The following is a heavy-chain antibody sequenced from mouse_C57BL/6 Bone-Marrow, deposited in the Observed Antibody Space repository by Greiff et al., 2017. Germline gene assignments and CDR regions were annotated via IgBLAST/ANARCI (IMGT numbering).Heavy chain of an antibody. CDR2: IDPENGDT. CDR3: TCCGSFVY. D-gene: IGHD1-1*01. J-gene: IGHJ2*01. V-gene: IGHV14-4*01. Sequence: EVQLQQSGAELVRPGASVTLSCTASGFNITDDYMHWVKQRPVHGLAWIGWIDPENGDTEYAPKFQGKATITADTSSNPAYLQLSSLTAEDSAVYYGTCCGSFVYWGQGTTLTVSS. CDR1: GFNITDDY.